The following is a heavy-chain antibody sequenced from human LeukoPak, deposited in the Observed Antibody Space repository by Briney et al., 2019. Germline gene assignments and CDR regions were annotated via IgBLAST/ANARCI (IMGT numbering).Heavy chain of an antibody. V-gene: IGHV3-11*01. CDR2: ISSSGSTI. J-gene: IGHJ4*02. CDR3: ARAKVSNYRLQAFDY. CDR1: GFTFSDYY. Sequence: GGSLRLSCAASGFTFSDYYMSWIRQAPGKGLEWVSYISSSGSTIYYADSVKGRFTISRDNAKNSLYLQMNSLRAEDTAVYYCARAKVSNYRLQAFDYWGQGTLVTVSS. D-gene: IGHD2-2*01.